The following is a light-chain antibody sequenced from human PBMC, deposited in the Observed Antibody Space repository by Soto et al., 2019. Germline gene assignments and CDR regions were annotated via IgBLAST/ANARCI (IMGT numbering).Light chain of an antibody. J-gene: IGLJ1*01. CDR3: SSYAGANNYYL. V-gene: IGLV2-14*01. Sequence: QSVLTQPASVSGSPGQTITISCTGTSSDIGGYNAVSWYQHHPGKAPKLIIYEVTHRPSGVSDRFSASKSGNTASLTISGLQAEDEADYYCSSYAGANNYYLFGPGTKVTVL. CDR1: SSDIGGYNA. CDR2: EVT.